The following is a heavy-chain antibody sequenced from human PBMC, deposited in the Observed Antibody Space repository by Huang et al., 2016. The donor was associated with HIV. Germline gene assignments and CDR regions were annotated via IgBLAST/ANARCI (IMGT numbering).Heavy chain of an antibody. CDR2: INHSGNT. V-gene: IGHV4-34*02. CDR1: GGSFSGYY. CDR3: ARKVHFLGSGVTFT. J-gene: IGHJ4*02. D-gene: IGHD3-10*01. Sequence: QVHLQQWGTGLLKPSETLSLTCAVYGGSFSGYYWTWIRQPPGKGLEWIGEINHSGNTNYNPSLRSRVTISVDTSKNQFSLNMTSVTAADTALYYCARKVHFLGSGVTFTWGQGTLVTVSP.